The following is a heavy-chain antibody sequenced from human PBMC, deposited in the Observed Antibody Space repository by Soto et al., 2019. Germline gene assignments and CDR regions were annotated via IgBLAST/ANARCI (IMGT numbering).Heavy chain of an antibody. Sequence: QPPGKALEWLALIFWDDDKWYSPSLRSRLTISRDNAKNSLFLQMNSLRPEDTALYYCAKDMKWGGMTTIHYFDSWGQGTQVTVSS. V-gene: IGHV2-5*02. D-gene: IGHD4-17*01. CDR3: AKDMKWGGMTTIHYFDS. CDR2: IFWDDDK. J-gene: IGHJ4*02.